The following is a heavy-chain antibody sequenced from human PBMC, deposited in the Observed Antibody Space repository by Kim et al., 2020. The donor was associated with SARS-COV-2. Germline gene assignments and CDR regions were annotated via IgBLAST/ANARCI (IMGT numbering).Heavy chain of an antibody. J-gene: IGHJ4*01. Sequence: GGSLRLSCGASGFTFSSYWMHWVRQAPGKGLEWVSVINSDGRSTSYADSVKGRVTISRNNAKSTLDLQMDSLRAEDTAVYYCARVALRYSSSWYEGDFD. V-gene: IGHV3-74*01. CDR3: ARVALRYSSSWYEGDFD. D-gene: IGHD6-13*01. CDR2: INSDGRST. CDR1: GFTFSSYW.